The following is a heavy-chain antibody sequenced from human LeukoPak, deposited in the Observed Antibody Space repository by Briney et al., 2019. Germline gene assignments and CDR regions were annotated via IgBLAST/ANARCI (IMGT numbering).Heavy chain of an antibody. D-gene: IGHD3-16*02. CDR1: GGSISSYY. J-gene: IGHJ4*02. CDR2: IYYSGST. Sequence: SSETLSLTCTVSGGSISSYYWSWIRQPPGKGLEWIGYIYYSGSTNYNPSLKSRVTISVDTSKNQFSLKLSSVTAADTAVYYCARGTYYDYVWGSYRLDYWGQGTLVTVSS. V-gene: IGHV4-59*01. CDR3: ARGTYYDYVWGSYRLDY.